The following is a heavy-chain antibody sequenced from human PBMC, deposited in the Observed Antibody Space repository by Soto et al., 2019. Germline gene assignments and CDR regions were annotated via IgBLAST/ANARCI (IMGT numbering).Heavy chain of an antibody. CDR1: GFNFGEYA. CDR3: SRWVGALDY. V-gene: IGHV3-49*04. Sequence: PGGSLRLSCTPSGFNFGEYAMSWVRQAPGRGLEWVGFIRTATNGGTTEYVASVKGRFTISRDDSNSIAHLQMDSLKTDDTAMYYCSRWVGALDYWGQGTLVTVSS. J-gene: IGHJ4*02. CDR2: IRTATNGGTT. D-gene: IGHD1-26*01.